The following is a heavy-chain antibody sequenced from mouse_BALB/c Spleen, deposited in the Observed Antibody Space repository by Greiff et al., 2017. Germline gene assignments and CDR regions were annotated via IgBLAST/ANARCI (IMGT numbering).Heavy chain of an antibody. CDR1: GYTFTDYN. J-gene: IGHJ4*01. Sequence: EVQLQQSGPELVKPGASVKIPCKASGYTFTDYNMDWVKQSHGKSLEWIGDINPNNGGTIYNQKFKGKATLTVDKSSSTAYMELRSLTSEDTAVYDGARGVRRVYYYAMDYWGQGTSVTVSS. CDR3: ARGVRRVYYYAMDY. CDR2: INPNNGGT. D-gene: IGHD2-14*01. V-gene: IGHV1-18*01.